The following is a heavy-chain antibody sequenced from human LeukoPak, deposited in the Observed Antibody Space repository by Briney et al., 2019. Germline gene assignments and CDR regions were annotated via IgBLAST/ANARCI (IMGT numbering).Heavy chain of an antibody. CDR1: GFTFSSYA. D-gene: IGHD1-1*01. CDR2: ISSSSSTI. Sequence: GGSLRLSCAASGFTFSSYAMHWVRQAPGKGLEWVSYISSSSSTIYYADSVKGRFTISRDNAKNSLYLQMNSLRAEDTAVYYCARGERKRSWNGDWFDPWGQGTLVTVSS. J-gene: IGHJ5*02. CDR3: ARGERKRSWNGDWFDP. V-gene: IGHV3-48*01.